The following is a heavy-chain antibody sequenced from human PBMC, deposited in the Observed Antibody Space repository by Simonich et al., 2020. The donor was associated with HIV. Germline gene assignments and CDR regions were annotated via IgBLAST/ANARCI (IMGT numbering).Heavy chain of an antibody. CDR3: ARRHPTTVTTPYFDY. CDR2: INHRGST. V-gene: IGHV4-34*01. Sequence: QVQLQQWGAGLLKPSETLSLTCAVYGGSFRGYYWSGTRQPPGKGREWIVEINHRGSTNYNPSLKRRVTISVDTSKNQFSLKLSSVTAADTAVYYCARRHPTTVTTPYFDYWGQGTLVTVSS. CDR1: GGSFRGYY. J-gene: IGHJ4*02. D-gene: IGHD4-17*01.